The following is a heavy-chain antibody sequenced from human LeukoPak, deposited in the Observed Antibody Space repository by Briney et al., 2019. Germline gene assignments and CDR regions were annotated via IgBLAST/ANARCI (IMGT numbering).Heavy chain of an antibody. CDR1: GFTFSTYD. V-gene: IGHV3-23*01. D-gene: IGHD3-10*01. CDR3: ASDGSGSYYGVY. CDR2: VTGRGDKT. J-gene: IGHJ4*02. Sequence: PGGSLRLSCAASGFTFSTYDMSWVRQAPGKGLKWVSDVTGRGDKTYYADSVKGRFTISRDNSKNTLYLQMNSLRAEDTAVYYCASDGSGSYYGVYWGQGTLVTVSS.